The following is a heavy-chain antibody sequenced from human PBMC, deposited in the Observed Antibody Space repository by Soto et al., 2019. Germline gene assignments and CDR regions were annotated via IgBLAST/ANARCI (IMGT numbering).Heavy chain of an antibody. CDR2: ISGSGGST. CDR1: GFTFSTYA. Sequence: GGSLRLSCAASGFTFSTYAMAWVRQAPGKGPEWVSAISGSGGSTYYADSVKGRFTISRDNSKNTLYLQMNSLRAEDTAMYYCARHQGYYYYGMDVWGQGTTVTVSS. CDR3: ARHQGYYYYGMDV. V-gene: IGHV3-23*01. J-gene: IGHJ6*02.